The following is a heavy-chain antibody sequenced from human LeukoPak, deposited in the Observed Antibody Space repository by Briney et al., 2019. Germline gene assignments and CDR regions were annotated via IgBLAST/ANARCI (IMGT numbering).Heavy chain of an antibody. CDR1: GGSITSPNW. D-gene: IGHD1-26*01. V-gene: IGHV4-4*01. Sequence: TSETLSLTCAVSGGSITSPNWWSWVRQPPGKGLEWIGEISHTGGTNYNPSLQSRVTISVDKSKNQFSLKLSSVTAADRAVYCCARVPGIVGATGPHYWGQGTLVTVSS. CDR3: ARVPGIVGATGPHY. J-gene: IGHJ4*02. CDR2: ISHTGGT.